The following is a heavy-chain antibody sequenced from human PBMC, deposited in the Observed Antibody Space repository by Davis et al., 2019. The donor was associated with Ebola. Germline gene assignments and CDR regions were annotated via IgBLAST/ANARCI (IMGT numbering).Heavy chain of an antibody. J-gene: IGHJ4*02. V-gene: IGHV4-34*01. CDR2: INHSGST. D-gene: IGHD1-1*01. Sequence: SETLSLTCAVYGGSFSGYYWSWIRQPPGKGLEWIGEINHSGSTNYNPSLKSRVTISVDKSKNQFSLQLNSVTPEDTAVYYCASTSWYKYYFDYWGQGTLVTVSS. CDR1: GGSFSGYY. CDR3: ASTSWYKYYFDY.